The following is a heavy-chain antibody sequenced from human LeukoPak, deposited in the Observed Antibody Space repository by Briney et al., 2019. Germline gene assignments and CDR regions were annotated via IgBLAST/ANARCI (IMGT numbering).Heavy chain of an antibody. Sequence: SETLSLTCTVSGGSISSYYWSWIRQPPGKGLEWIGYIYYSGSTNYNPSLKGRATISVDTSKNQFSLKLSSVTAADTAVYYCAKMGRDDFWSGSYMDVWGKGTTVTVSS. CDR2: IYYSGST. CDR3: AKMGRDDFWSGSYMDV. J-gene: IGHJ6*03. CDR1: GGSISSYY. D-gene: IGHD3-3*01. V-gene: IGHV4-59*01.